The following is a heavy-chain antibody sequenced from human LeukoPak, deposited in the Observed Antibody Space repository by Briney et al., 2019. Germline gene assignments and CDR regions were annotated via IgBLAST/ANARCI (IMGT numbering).Heavy chain of an antibody. J-gene: IGHJ6*03. CDR1: GGSISSYY. CDR2: IYYSGST. Sequence: SETLSLTCTVSGGSISSYYWSWIRQPPGKGLEWIGYIYYSGSTNYNPSLKSRVTISVDTSKNQFSLKLSSVTAADTAVYYCARGTPGSSYYYYYYMDDWGKGTTVTVSS. D-gene: IGHD3-10*01. V-gene: IGHV4-59*01. CDR3: ARGTPGSSYYYYYYMDD.